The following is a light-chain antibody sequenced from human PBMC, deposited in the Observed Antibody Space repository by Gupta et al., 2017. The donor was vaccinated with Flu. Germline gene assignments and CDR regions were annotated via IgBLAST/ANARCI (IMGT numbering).Light chain of an antibody. V-gene: IGKV1-9*01. CDR2: AAS. J-gene: IGKJ1*01. CDR1: QGISSH. CDR3: QQLSSYPRT. Sequence: DIQLTQSPSFLSASVGDRVTITCRASQGISSHLAWYQQKPGKAPKLLIYAASSLQSGVPSRFSGSGSGTEFTLTISSLQAEDFATYYCQQLSSYPRTFGQGTKVDVK.